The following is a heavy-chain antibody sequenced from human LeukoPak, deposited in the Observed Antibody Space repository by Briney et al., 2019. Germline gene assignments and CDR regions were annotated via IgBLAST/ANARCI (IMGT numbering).Heavy chain of an antibody. CDR3: AGVFSGRRPFEL. D-gene: IGHD3-10*01. CDR2: IYYRGTT. V-gene: IGHV4-59*03. CDR1: GGSINDYY. J-gene: IGHJ4*02. Sequence: SETLSLTCTVSGGSINDYYWNWLRQPPGKGLEWIGFIYYRGTTNNNPSLKSRVTTSIDTSKKQFSLNLSSVTAADTAIYYCAGVFSGRRPFELWGQGIPVTVSS.